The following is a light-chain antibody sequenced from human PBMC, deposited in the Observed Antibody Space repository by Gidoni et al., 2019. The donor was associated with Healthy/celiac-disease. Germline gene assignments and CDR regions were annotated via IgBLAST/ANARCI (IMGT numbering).Light chain of an antibody. CDR3: QQYKSYPWT. CDR2: KAS. Sequence: IQMTQSPSTLSASVGDRVTITCRASQSISSWLAWYQQKPGKAPKLLIYKASSLESGVPSRFSGSGSGTEFTLTISSLQPDDFATDYCQQYKSYPWTFXQXTKVEIK. V-gene: IGKV1-5*03. J-gene: IGKJ1*01. CDR1: QSISSW.